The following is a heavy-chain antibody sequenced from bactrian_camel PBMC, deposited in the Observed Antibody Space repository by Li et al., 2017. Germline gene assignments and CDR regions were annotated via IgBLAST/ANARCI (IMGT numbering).Heavy chain of an antibody. CDR3: AASFRYGYKWLADPRPNTGW. V-gene: IGHV3S41*01. CDR1: GFTYATYC. J-gene: IGHJ4*01. CDR2: IYFGGGPGDL. D-gene: IGHD5*01. Sequence: ESGGASVHSGESLELSCQASGFTYATYCMGWFRQAPGIEREGISAIYFGGGPGDLRYADSVRGRFTISQDNTKNTLYLRMNSLKPEDTAMYYCAASFRYGYKWLADPRPNTGWWGQGTQVTVS.